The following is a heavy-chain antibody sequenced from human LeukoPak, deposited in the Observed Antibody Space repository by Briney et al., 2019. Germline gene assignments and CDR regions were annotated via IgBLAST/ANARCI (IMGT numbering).Heavy chain of an antibody. CDR1: GFTFSSYA. CDR2: ISTSGLTI. D-gene: IGHD3-16*01. J-gene: IGHJ4*02. V-gene: IGHV3-48*03. Sequence: GGSLRLSCAASGFTFSSYAMNWVRQTPRKGLEWVSYISTSGLTIYYADSVKGRFTISRGNAKNSLYLQMNSLRAEDTAVYYCVGHSDYWGQGTLVTVSS. CDR3: VGHSDY.